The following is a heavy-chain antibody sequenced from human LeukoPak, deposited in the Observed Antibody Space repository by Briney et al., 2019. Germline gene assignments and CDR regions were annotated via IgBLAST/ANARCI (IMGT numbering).Heavy chain of an antibody. J-gene: IGHJ4*02. D-gene: IGHD6-19*01. Sequence: GAPVKVSCKASGGTFSSYAISWVRQAPGQGLEWMGGIIPIFGTANYAQKFQGRVTITADESTSTAYMELSSLRSEDTAVYYCAREGAIAVAASNHYYFDYWGQGTLVTVSS. CDR1: GGTFSSYA. CDR3: AREGAIAVAASNHYYFDY. CDR2: IIPIFGTA. V-gene: IGHV1-69*13.